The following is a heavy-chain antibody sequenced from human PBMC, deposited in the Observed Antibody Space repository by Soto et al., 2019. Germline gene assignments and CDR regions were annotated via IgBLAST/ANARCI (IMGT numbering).Heavy chain of an antibody. CDR2: ISSSSSYI. CDR3: ARDIDGDYAPVAFDI. D-gene: IGHD4-17*01. Sequence: EVQLVESGGGLVKPGGSLRLSCAASGFTFSSYSMNWVRQAPGKGLEWVSSISSSSSYIYYADSVKGRFTISRDNAKNSLYLQMNSLRAEDTAVYYCARDIDGDYAPVAFDIWGQGTMVTVSS. V-gene: IGHV3-21*01. J-gene: IGHJ3*02. CDR1: GFTFSSYS.